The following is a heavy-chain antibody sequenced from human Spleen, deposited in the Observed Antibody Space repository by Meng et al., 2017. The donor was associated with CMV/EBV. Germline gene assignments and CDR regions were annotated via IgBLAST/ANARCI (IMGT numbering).Heavy chain of an antibody. V-gene: IGHV3-48*03. Sequence: GGSLRLSCAASGFTFRNYEMNWVRQAPGKGLEWISYISSSGTKMYYADSVQGRFTISRDNAKNSLYLEMNSLRAEDTAVYYCAKDTRFLEWPYYYYGMDVWGQGTTVTVSS. CDR3: AKDTRFLEWPYYYYGMDV. J-gene: IGHJ6*02. CDR1: GFTFRNYE. CDR2: ISSSGTKM. D-gene: IGHD3-3*01.